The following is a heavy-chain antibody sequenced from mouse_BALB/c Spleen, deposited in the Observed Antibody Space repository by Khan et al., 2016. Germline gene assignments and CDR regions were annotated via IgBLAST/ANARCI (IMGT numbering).Heavy chain of an antibody. J-gene: IGHJ4*01. CDR1: GYSITSDYA. Sequence: EVQLVESGPGLVKPSQSLSLTCTVTGYSITSDYAWNWIRQFPGNKLEWMGYIIYSGSTRYYPSLKSRISVTRDTSKNQFFLQLNSVTTEDTATYYCARTPTAYYAMDYWGQGTSVTVSS. CDR3: ARTPTAYYAMDY. CDR2: IIYSGST. V-gene: IGHV3-2*02. D-gene: IGHD1-2*01.